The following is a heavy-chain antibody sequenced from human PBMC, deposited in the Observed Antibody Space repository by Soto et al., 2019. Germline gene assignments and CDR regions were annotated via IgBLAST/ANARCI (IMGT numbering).Heavy chain of an antibody. CDR2: ISYSGIT. Sequence: SETLSLTCTVSCDSVSSGSHFWPRIRQHPGKGLEWLGYISYSGITYCNPYRNPSLXIRLSISIYTCETHFALHLSSVNAVDTAVYYCARGRPIMGAKTCFDYGGQGSLVTVSS. J-gene: IGHJ4*02. CDR1: CDSVSSGSHF. CDR3: ARGRPIMGAKTCFDY. D-gene: IGHD1-26*01. V-gene: IGHV4-31*03.